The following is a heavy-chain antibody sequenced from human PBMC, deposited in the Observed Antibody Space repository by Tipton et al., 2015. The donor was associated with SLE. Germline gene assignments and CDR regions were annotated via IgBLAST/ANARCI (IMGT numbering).Heavy chain of an antibody. Sequence: TLSLTCAVYGGSFSGYYWSWIRQPPGKGLEWIGEINHSGSTNYNPSLKSRVTISVDTSKNQFSLKLSSVTAADTAVYYCARGPRALPYWYFDLWGRGTLVTVSS. J-gene: IGHJ2*01. CDR3: ARGPRALPYWYFDL. CDR2: INHSGST. CDR1: GGSFSGYY. V-gene: IGHV4-34*01.